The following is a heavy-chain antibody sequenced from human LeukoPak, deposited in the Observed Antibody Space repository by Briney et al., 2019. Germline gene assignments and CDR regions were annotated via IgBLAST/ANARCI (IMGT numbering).Heavy chain of an antibody. CDR2: IYHSGST. CDR1: GGSISSGGYY. Sequence: SETLSLTCTVSGGSISSGGYYWSWIRQPPGKGLEWIGYIYHSGSTYYNPSLKSRVTISVDRSKNQFSLKLSSVTAADTAVYYCARYYDILTGYYSSRMNDAFDIWGQGTMVTVSS. J-gene: IGHJ3*02. V-gene: IGHV4-30-2*01. D-gene: IGHD3-9*01. CDR3: ARYYDILTGYYSSRMNDAFDI.